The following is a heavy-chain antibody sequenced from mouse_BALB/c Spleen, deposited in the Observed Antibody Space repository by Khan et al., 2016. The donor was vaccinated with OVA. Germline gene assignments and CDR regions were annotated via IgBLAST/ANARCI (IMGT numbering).Heavy chain of an antibody. J-gene: IGHJ4*01. CDR3: SRGGAAYYRNDGGAMEY. V-gene: IGHV9-4*02. Sequence: QVRLQQSGPELKQPGETVRISCKASGYTFTTAGIQWVQKMPGKGLKWIGWINTHSGVPKYAEDFKGRFAFSLEISVSTAYLQITNLKNEDTATYGRSRGGAAYYRNDGGAMEYWGQGTSVTVSS. CDR1: GYTFTTAG. CDR2: INTHSGVP. D-gene: IGHD2-14*01.